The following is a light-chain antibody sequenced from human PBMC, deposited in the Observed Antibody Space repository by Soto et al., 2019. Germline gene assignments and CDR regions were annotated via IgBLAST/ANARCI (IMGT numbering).Light chain of an antibody. J-gene: IGKJ3*01. CDR3: QRSYCSLFT. CDR1: QSISTY. V-gene: IGKV1-39*01. Sequence: DLQMTQSPSSLSASVGDRVTITCRASQSISTYLNWYQQKPGKAPKLRIFAAFSLPSGVPSSFSGSGSETDFTVTISSLQPEDFATYYCQRSYCSLFTFGPGTKVDI. CDR2: AAF.